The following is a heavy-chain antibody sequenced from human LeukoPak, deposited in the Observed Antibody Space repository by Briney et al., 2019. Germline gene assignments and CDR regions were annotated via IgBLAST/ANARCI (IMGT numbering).Heavy chain of an antibody. J-gene: IGHJ3*02. CDR1: GFTFSTYG. D-gene: IGHD6-6*01. CDR3: AKVQYNGFDI. Sequence: GRSLRLSCAASGFTFSTYGMHWVRQAPGKGLEWVANINQDGSDKYYVDSVKGRFTISRDNAKNSLYLQTNSLRAEDAAVYYCAKVQYNGFDIWGQGTMVTVSS. CDR2: INQDGSDK. V-gene: IGHV3-7*05.